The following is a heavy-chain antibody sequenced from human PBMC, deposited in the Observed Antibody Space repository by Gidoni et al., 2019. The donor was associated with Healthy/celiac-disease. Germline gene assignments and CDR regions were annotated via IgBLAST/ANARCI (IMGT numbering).Heavy chain of an antibody. CDR2: ISSSSSYI. J-gene: IGHJ2*01. Sequence: EVQLVESGGGLVKPGGSLRLSCAASGFTFGSYSMNCVRQAPGKGLEWVSSISSSSSYIYYADSVKGRFTISRDNAKNSLYLQMNSLRAEDTAVYYCARERGGTPNWYFDLWGRGTLVTVSS. CDR3: ARERGGTPNWYFDL. CDR1: GFTFGSYS. V-gene: IGHV3-21*01.